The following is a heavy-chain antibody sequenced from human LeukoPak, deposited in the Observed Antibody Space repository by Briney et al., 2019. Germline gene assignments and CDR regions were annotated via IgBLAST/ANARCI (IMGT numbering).Heavy chain of an antibody. V-gene: IGHV4-39*01. D-gene: IGHD6-19*01. CDR1: GVSVASTGCY. Sequence: SETLSLTCTVSGVSVASTGCYWGWIRQSPGKGLEWIGSAYYTGEIYSTPSLKSRLTISVDTSKNQFALTLTSVTAADTAVYYCGRHVSNGWDYHYGLDVWGQGTTVTVSS. J-gene: IGHJ6*02. CDR3: GRHVSNGWDYHYGLDV. CDR2: AYYTGEI.